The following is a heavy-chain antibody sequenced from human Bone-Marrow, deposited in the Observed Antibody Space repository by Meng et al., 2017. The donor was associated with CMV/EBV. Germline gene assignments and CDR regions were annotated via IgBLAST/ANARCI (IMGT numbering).Heavy chain of an antibody. CDR1: GYTFTGYY. Sequence: ASVKVSCKASGYTFTGYYMHWVRQAPGQGLEWMGWINPNSGGTNYAQKFQGRVTMTRDTSISTAYMELSRLRSDDTAVYYCARDRITMVRGPTSYNWFYPLCQGTLVTVSS. J-gene: IGHJ5*02. V-gene: IGHV1-2*02. D-gene: IGHD3-10*01. CDR2: INPNSGGT. CDR3: ARDRITMVRGPTSYNWFYP.